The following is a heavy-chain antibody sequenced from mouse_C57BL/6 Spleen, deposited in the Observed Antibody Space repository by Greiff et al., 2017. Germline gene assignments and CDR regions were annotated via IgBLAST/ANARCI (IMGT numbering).Heavy chain of an antibody. CDR3: ARPFSYYGSSYDYAMDY. J-gene: IGHJ4*01. CDR2: ISDGGSYT. D-gene: IGHD1-1*01. CDR1: GFTFSSYA. V-gene: IGHV5-4*01. Sequence: EVQVVESGGGLVKPGGSLKLSCAASGFTFSSYAMSWVRQTPEQRLEWVATISDGGSYTYYPDNVKGRFTISRDNAKNNLYLQMSHLKSEDTAMYYCARPFSYYGSSYDYAMDYWGQGTSVTVSS.